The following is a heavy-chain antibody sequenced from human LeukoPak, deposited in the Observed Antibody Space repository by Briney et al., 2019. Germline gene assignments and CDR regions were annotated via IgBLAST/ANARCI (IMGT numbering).Heavy chain of an antibody. J-gene: IGHJ6*03. CDR2: ISGSGGST. CDR3: AKVAAMEYGYYYYYMDV. V-gene: IGHV3-23*01. Sequence: PGGSLRLSCAASGFTFSSYAMSWVRQAPGKGLEWVSAISGSGGSTYYADSVKGRFTISRDNSKNTLYLQMNSLRAEDTAVYYCAKVAAMEYGYYYYYMDVWGKGTTVTVSS. CDR1: GFTFSSYA. D-gene: IGHD2-8*01.